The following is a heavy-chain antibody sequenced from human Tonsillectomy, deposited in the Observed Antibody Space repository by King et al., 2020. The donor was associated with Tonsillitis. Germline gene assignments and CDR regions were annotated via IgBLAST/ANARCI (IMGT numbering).Heavy chain of an antibody. V-gene: IGHV7-4-1*02. J-gene: IGHJ4*02. Sequence: VQLVESGSELKKPGASVKVSCTASGYIFSSYAMNWVRQAPGQGLEWMGWINTNTGNPTYAQGFTGRFVFSLDTSVTTAYLQISSLKAEDTAVYYCARDSYYYDSSGYYYDYWGQGTLVTVSS. CDR2: INTNTGNP. CDR3: ARDSYYYDSSGYYYDY. D-gene: IGHD3-22*01. CDR1: GYIFSSYA.